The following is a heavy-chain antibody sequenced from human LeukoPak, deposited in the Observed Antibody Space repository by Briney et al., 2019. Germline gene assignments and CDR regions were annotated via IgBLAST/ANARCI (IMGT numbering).Heavy chain of an antibody. CDR2: IYYSGST. Sequence: SETLSLACTVSGGSISSYYWSWIRQPPGKGLEWIGYIYYSGSTNYNPSLKSRVTISVDTSKNQFSLKLSSVTAADTAVYYCARDTPLGYCSGGSCPRDYYGMDVWGQGTTVTVSS. CDR3: ARDTPLGYCSGGSCPRDYYGMDV. D-gene: IGHD2-15*01. V-gene: IGHV4-59*01. CDR1: GGSISSYY. J-gene: IGHJ6*02.